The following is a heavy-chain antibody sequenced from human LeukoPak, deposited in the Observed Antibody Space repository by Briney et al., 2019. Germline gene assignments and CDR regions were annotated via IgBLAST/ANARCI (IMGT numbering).Heavy chain of an antibody. V-gene: IGHV4-59*01. CDR3: AREYCSSTSCYVDY. Sequence: SETLPLTCTVSGGSISSYYWSWIRQPPGKGLEWIGYIYYSGSTNYNPSLKSRVTISVDTSKNQFSLKLSSVTAADTAVYYCAREYCSSTSCYVDYWGQGTLVTVSS. J-gene: IGHJ4*02. D-gene: IGHD2-2*01. CDR1: GGSISSYY. CDR2: IYYSGST.